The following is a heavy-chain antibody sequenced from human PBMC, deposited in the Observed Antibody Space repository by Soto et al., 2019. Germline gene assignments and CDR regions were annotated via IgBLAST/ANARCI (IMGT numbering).Heavy chain of an antibody. J-gene: IGHJ6*02. Sequence: PGGSLRLSCAASGFTFSSYGMHWVRQAPGKGLEWVAVISYDGSNKYYADSVKGRFTISRDNSKNTLYLQMNSLRAEYTAVYYCAKDFEGYYDFWSGYPSSDYYGMDVWGQGTTVTVSS. CDR2: ISYDGSNK. D-gene: IGHD3-3*01. CDR1: GFTFSSYG. CDR3: AKDFEGYYDFWSGYPSSDYYGMDV. V-gene: IGHV3-30*18.